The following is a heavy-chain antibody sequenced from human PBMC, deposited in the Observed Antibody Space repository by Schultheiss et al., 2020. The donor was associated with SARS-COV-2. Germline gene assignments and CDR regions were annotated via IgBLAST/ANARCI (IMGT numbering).Heavy chain of an antibody. CDR1: GYSISSGYY. Sequence: SETLSLTCAVSGYSISSGYYWGWIRQPPGKGLEWIGSIYTSGSTNYNPSLKSRVTMSVDTSKNQFSLKLSSVTAADTAVYYCARDWSSNDYGDYYYYGMDVWGQGTTVTVSS. D-gene: IGHD4-17*01. CDR2: IYTSGST. V-gene: IGHV4-38-2*02. CDR3: ARDWSSNDYGDYYYYGMDV. J-gene: IGHJ6*02.